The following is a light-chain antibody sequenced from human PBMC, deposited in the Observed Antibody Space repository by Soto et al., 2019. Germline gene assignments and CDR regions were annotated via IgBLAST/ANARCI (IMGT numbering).Light chain of an antibody. CDR3: HQYSSSRRT. Sequence: ESVLTQSPATLSLSPGERATLSCRASPSVSNSLAWYQHKPGQAPRLLIYDAFNRATGVPTRFSGSGSGTDFTLTISSLEPEDFAVYYCHQYSSSRRTFGQGTKVEIK. V-gene: IGKV3-11*01. CDR1: PSVSNS. CDR2: DAF. J-gene: IGKJ1*01.